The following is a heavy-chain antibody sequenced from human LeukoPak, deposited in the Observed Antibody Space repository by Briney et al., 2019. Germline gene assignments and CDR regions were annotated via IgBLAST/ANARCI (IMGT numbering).Heavy chain of an antibody. CDR3: VKGRISEDGLDF. CDR1: GFTFSSYI. V-gene: IGHV3-21*04. Sequence: GGSLRLSCAASGFTFSSYIMHWVRQAPGKGLEWLSSISSSSSYIYYADSLKGRFTISRDNAKNSLYLQMNSLRAEDTAVYYCVKGRISEDGLDFWGQGTLVTVSS. D-gene: IGHD6-13*01. J-gene: IGHJ4*02. CDR2: ISSSSSYI.